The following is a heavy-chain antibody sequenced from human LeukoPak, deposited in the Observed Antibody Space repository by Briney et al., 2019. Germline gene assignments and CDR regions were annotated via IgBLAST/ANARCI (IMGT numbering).Heavy chain of an antibody. D-gene: IGHD3-22*01. J-gene: IGHJ5*02. Sequence: ASVKVSCKASGYTFTGYYMNWVRQAPGQGLEWMGWINPDSGGTNYAQKFQGRVTMTRDTSTSTAYMELSRLRSDDTAVYYCARRQHYYDSSGLGGWFDPWGQGTLVTVSS. CDR3: ARRQHYYDSSGLGGWFDP. CDR1: GYTFTGYY. V-gene: IGHV1-2*02. CDR2: INPDSGGT.